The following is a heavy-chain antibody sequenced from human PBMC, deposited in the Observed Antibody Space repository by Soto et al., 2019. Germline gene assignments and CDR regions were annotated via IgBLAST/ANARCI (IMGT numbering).Heavy chain of an antibody. CDR1: GFSLSTNGVG. Sequence: QITLKESGPTLVKPTQTLTLTFTFSGFSLSTNGVGVGWIRQPPGQALEWLALIYWNDDKRYNPLLRSRLTLTKDTSRNQVDLTITNMDPVDTATYYCAHSTSFVPRALDYWGQGTLVTVSS. CDR2: IYWNDDK. J-gene: IGHJ4*02. D-gene: IGHD6-6*01. CDR3: AHSTSFVPRALDY. V-gene: IGHV2-5*01.